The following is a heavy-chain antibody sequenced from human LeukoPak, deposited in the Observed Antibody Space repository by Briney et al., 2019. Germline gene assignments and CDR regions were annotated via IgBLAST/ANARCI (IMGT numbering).Heavy chain of an antibody. CDR3: ATETFEYSSSSYFDY. D-gene: IGHD6-6*01. CDR1: GYTLTELS. J-gene: IGHJ4*02. V-gene: IGHV1-24*01. CDR2: FDPEDGET. Sequence: GASVKVSCKVSGYTLTELSMHWVRQAPGKGLEWMGGFDPEDGETIYAQKFQGRVTMTEDTSTDTAYMELRSLRSEDTAVYYCATETFEYSSSSYFDYWGQGTLVTVSS.